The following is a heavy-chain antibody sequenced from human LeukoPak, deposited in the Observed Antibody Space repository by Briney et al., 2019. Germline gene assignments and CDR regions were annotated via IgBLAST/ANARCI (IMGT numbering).Heavy chain of an antibody. D-gene: IGHD3-10*01. CDR3: AKARALYYFDY. V-gene: IGHV3-9*01. CDR1: GGSFSGYY. Sequence: LSLTCAVYGGSFSGYYWSWIRQPPGKGLEWVSGISWNSGSIGYADSVKGRFTISRDNAKNSLYLQMNSLRAEDTALYYCAKARALYYFDYWGQGTLVTVSS. CDR2: ISWNSGSI. J-gene: IGHJ4*02.